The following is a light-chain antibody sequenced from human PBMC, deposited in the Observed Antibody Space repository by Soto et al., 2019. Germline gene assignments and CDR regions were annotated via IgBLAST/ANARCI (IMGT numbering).Light chain of an antibody. CDR2: DAS. CDR3: QQRSNWST. V-gene: IGKV3D-20*02. J-gene: IGKJ5*01. Sequence: ELVLTQSPGTLSLSPGERATLSCRASQSVSSSHLAWYQQKPGQAPRLLIYDASNRATGIQARFSGSGSGTDFTLTIRSLEPEDFAVYYCQQRSNWSTCGQGTRLEIK. CDR1: QSVSSSH.